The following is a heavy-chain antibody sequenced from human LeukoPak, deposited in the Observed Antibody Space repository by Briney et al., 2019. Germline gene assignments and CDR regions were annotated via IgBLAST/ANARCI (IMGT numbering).Heavy chain of an antibody. J-gene: IGHJ4*02. V-gene: IGHV3-23*01. CDR1: GFTFSSYG. CDR3: ARGYYDVLTGYYGAERF. D-gene: IGHD3-9*01. Sequence: PGGSLRLSCAASGFTFSSYGMSWVRQAPGKGLEWVSAISGSGGSTYYADSVKGRFTISRDNAKNSLYLQMNSLRAEDTAVYYCARGYYDVLTGYYGAERFWGQGTLVTVSS. CDR2: ISGSGGST.